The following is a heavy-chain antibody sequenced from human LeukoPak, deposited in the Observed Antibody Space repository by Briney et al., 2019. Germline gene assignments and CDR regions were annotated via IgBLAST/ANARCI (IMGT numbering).Heavy chain of an antibody. CDR1: GFTVSSNY. V-gene: IGHV3-53*01. D-gene: IGHD1-14*01. CDR2: IYSGGST. CDR3: ARHQPPHLFDY. J-gene: IGHJ4*02. Sequence: GGSLRLSCAASGFTVSSNYMSWVRQAPGKGLEWVSVIYSGGSTYYADSVKGRFTISRDNSKNTLYLQMNSLRAEDTAMYYCARHQPPHLFDYWGQGTLVTVSS.